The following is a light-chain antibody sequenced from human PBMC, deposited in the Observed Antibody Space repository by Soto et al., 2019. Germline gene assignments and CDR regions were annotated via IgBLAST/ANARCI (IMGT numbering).Light chain of an antibody. CDR1: QSVSSN. Sequence: EIVMTQSPATLSVSPGERATLSCRASQSVSSNLAWYQQKPGQAPRLLIYGASTRATGIPGRFSGSGSGTEFTLTISSLQSEDFAVYYCQQYYNWPPYTFGQGTKVDIK. V-gene: IGKV3-15*01. CDR3: QQYYNWPPYT. J-gene: IGKJ2*01. CDR2: GAS.